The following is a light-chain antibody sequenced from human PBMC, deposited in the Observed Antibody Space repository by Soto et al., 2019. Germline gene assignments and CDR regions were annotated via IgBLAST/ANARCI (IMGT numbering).Light chain of an antibody. CDR3: HQYGTSPRT. Sequence: EIVLTQSPDTLSLSPGDRATLSCRASQSVSSSYLAWYQHKPGQAPRLLVYVASARATGIPDRFSGSGSGTDFTLTISRLEPEDFAVYYCHQYGTSPRTFGQGTKV. J-gene: IGKJ1*01. V-gene: IGKV3-20*01. CDR2: VAS. CDR1: QSVSSSY.